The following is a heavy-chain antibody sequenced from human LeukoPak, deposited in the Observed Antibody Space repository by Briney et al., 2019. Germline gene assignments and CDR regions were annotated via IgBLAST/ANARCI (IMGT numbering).Heavy chain of an antibody. J-gene: IGHJ5*02. Sequence: GESLKISCKGSGYSFTSYWIGWVRQMPGKGLEWMGIIYPGDSDTRYSPSFQGQVTISADKSINTAYLQWSSLKASDTAMYYCARDDYGSGGHKWFDPWGQRILVTVSS. V-gene: IGHV5-51*01. D-gene: IGHD3-10*01. CDR1: GYSFTSYW. CDR2: IYPGDSDT. CDR3: ARDDYGSGGHKWFDP.